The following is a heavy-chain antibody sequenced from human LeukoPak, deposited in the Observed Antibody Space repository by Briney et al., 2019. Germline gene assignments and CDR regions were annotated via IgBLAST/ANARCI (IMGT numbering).Heavy chain of an antibody. Sequence: QPGRSLRLSCAASGFTFSSYGMHWVRQAPGKGLEWVAVIWYDGSNKYYADSVKGRFTISRDNSKNTLYLQMNSLRAEDTAVYYCARGVVVPAVSYYFDYWGQGTLVTVSS. CDR3: ARGVVVPAVSYYFDY. J-gene: IGHJ4*02. D-gene: IGHD2-2*01. V-gene: IGHV3-33*01. CDR2: IWYDGSNK. CDR1: GFTFSSYG.